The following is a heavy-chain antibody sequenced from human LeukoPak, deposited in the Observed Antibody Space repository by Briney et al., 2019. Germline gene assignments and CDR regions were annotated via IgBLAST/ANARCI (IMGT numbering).Heavy chain of an antibody. CDR2: IYHSGSI. Sequence: SETLSVTSAVSGYSISSGNYWGWIRQPPGKGLEGIGSIYHSGSIYYNPSLRSPVTTSVGTTKNQFSLQVSSVTAADAAVYFCSRVAPSDIDGGRTLDYWGQGTLVTVS. D-gene: IGHD2-15*01. J-gene: IGHJ4*02. CDR1: GYSISSGNY. V-gene: IGHV4-38-2*01. CDR3: SRVAPSDIDGGRTLDY.